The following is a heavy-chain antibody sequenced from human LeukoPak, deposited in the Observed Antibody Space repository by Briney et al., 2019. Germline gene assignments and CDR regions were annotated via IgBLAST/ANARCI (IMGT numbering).Heavy chain of an antibody. CDR3: ARALIAARPDSLFDY. CDR2: ISSNGGST. D-gene: IGHD6-6*01. V-gene: IGHV3-64*01. CDR1: GFTFSSYA. J-gene: IGHJ4*02. Sequence: PGGSLRLSCAASGFTFSSYAMHWVRQAPGKGLEYVSAISSNGGSTYYANSVKGRFTISRDNSKNTLYLQMGSLRPEDMAVYYCARALIAARPDSLFDYWGQGTLVTVSS.